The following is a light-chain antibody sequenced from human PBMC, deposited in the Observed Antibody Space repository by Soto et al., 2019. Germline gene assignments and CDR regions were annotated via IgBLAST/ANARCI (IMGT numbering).Light chain of an antibody. V-gene: IGKV3-20*01. Sequence: EIVLTQSPGTLSLSPGERATLSCRASQSVSSSYLAWYQQKPGQAPRLLIYGASSRATGIPDRFGGSGSGTDFTLTISRLEPEDFAVYYCQQYHNSILMFGQGTKVDIK. CDR1: QSVSSSY. CDR2: GAS. CDR3: QQYHNSILM. J-gene: IGKJ1*01.